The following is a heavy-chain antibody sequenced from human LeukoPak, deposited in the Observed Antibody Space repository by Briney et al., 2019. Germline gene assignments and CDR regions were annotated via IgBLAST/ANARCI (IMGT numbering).Heavy chain of an antibody. Sequence: PSETLSLTCTVSGGSISSSSYYWGWIRKPPGKGLEWIGSIYYSGSTYYNQSLKSRVTISVDTSKNQFSLKLSSVTAADTAVYYCARRTRYCSSTSCLDYWGQGTLVTVSS. J-gene: IGHJ4*02. CDR2: IYYSGST. CDR3: ARRTRYCSSTSCLDY. D-gene: IGHD2-2*01. CDR1: GGSISSSSYY. V-gene: IGHV4-39*01.